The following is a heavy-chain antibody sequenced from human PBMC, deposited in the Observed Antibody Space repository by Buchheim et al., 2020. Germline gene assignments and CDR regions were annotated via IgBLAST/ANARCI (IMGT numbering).Heavy chain of an antibody. V-gene: IGHV3-15*01. Sequence: EVQLVESGGGLVKPGGSLRLSCAASGFTFSNAWMSWVRQAPGKGLEWVGRIKSKTDGGTTDYAAPVKGRFIISRDDSKNTLYLQMNSLKTEDTAVYYCTTFGYDFWSGYYNDYYYGMDVWGQGTT. J-gene: IGHJ6*02. CDR3: TTFGYDFWSGYYNDYYYGMDV. D-gene: IGHD3-3*01. CDR1: GFTFSNAW. CDR2: IKSKTDGGTT.